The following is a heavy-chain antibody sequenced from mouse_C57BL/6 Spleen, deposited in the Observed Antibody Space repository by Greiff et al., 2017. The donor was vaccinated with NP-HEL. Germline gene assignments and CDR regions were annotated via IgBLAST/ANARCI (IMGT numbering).Heavy chain of an antibody. D-gene: IGHD1-1*01. CDR1: GYTFTSYW. J-gene: IGHJ4*01. CDR2: IHPNSGST. V-gene: IGHV1-64*01. CDR3: ARGNYYGSSDVYAMDY. Sequence: VQLQQPGAELVKPGASVKLSCKASGYTFTSYWMHWVKQRPGQGLEWIGMIHPNSGSTNYNEKFKSKATLTVDKSSSTAYMQLSSLTSEDSAVYYWARGNYYGSSDVYAMDYWGQGTSVTVSS.